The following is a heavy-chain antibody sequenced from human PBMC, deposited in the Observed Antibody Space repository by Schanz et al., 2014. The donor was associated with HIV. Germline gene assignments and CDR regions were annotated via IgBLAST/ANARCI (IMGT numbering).Heavy chain of an antibody. Sequence: EVQLVETGGGLIQPGGSLRLSCAASGFIVSSNYMSWVRQAPGKGLEWVSGINGGGIGTFYADSVKGRFTISRDNSKNMLFLQMSGLRADDTAVYYCAQETTEVVAEQGAFDIWGQGTVVTVSS. CDR1: GFIVSSNY. D-gene: IGHD4-4*01. V-gene: IGHV3-53*02. J-gene: IGHJ3*02. CDR2: INGGGIGT. CDR3: AQETTEVVAEQGAFDI.